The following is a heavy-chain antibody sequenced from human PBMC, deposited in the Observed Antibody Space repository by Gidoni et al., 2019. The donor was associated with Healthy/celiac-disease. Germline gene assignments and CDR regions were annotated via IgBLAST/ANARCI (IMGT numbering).Heavy chain of an antibody. CDR2: IKQNGSEK. J-gene: IGHJ4*02. CDR1: GFTLSSYW. Sequence: EVQLVESGGGLVKPGGSLRLSCAAAGFTLSSYWMSWVRQAPGKGLEWVANIKQNGSEKYYVDSVKGRFTISRDNAKNSLYLQMNSLRAEDTAVYYCARVEIAVADPLFDYWGQGTLVTVSS. D-gene: IGHD6-19*01. CDR3: ARVEIAVADPLFDY. V-gene: IGHV3-7*01.